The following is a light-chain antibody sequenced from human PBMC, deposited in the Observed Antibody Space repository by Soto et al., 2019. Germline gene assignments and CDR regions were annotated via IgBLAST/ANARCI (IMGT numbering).Light chain of an antibody. Sequence: QSALTQPPSVSGSPGQSVTIPCTGTSSDVGIYNRVSWYQQPPGTAPKLMIYEVSNRPSGVPDRFSGSKSGNTASLTISGLQAEDEADYYCSSYTTSSTYVFGTGTKVTVL. V-gene: IGLV2-18*02. J-gene: IGLJ1*01. CDR1: SSDVGIYNR. CDR2: EVS. CDR3: SSYTTSSTYV.